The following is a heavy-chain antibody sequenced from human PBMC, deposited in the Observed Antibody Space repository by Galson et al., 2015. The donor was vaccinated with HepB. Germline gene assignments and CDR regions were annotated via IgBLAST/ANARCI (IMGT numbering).Heavy chain of an antibody. V-gene: IGHV3-21*01. CDR1: GFTFSAYT. CDR2: ITSSSSYI. J-gene: IGHJ6*02. Sequence: SLRLSCAASGFTFSAYTMNWVRQAPGKGLEWVSSITSSSSYIYYADSEKGRFTVSRDNAKNSLYLQMNNLRAEDTAVYYCARERGLYGSGSFLPLGFGYYYYGLDVWGQGTTVTVAS. CDR3: ARERGLYGSGSFLPLGFGYYYYGLDV. D-gene: IGHD3-10*01.